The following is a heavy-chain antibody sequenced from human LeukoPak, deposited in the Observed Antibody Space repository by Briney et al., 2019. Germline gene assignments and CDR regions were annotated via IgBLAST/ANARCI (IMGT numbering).Heavy chain of an antibody. CDR2: INPSGHWT. V-gene: IGHV1-46*01. CDR1: GYTFTNYY. D-gene: IGHD3-22*01. CDR3: ARGLNYYQSSGYYHY. J-gene: IGHJ4*02. Sequence: GASVKVSCKAFGYTFTNYYMHWVRQAPGQGLEWMGLINPSGHWTSYAQKFQGRVSMTRDTSTSTVYMELSSLTSKDTAVYYCARGLNYYQSSGYYHYWGQGTLVTVSS.